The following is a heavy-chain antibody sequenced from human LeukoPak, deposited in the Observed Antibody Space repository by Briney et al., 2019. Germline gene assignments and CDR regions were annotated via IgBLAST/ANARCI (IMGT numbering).Heavy chain of an antibody. CDR1: GGSISSSSYY. CDR2: IYYSGST. CDR3: ARALEYSSSCFDY. J-gene: IGHJ4*02. Sequence: PSETLSLTCTVSGGSISSSSYYWGWIRQPPGKGLEWIGSIYYSGSTYYNPSLKSRVTISVDTSKNQFSLKLSSVTAADTAVYHCARALEYSSSCFDYWGQGTLVTVSS. D-gene: IGHD6-6*01. V-gene: IGHV4-39*07.